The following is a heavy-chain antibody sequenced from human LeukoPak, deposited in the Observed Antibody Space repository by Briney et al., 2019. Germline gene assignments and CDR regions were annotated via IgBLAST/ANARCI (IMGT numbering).Heavy chain of an antibody. CDR3: ARLRAYCYDSSGYYNFDF. V-gene: IGHV4-39*01. J-gene: IGHJ4*02. CDR2: ISYRAHS. D-gene: IGHD3-22*01. Sequence: SETLSLSCTVSGGFASSSSFYWGWLRQPPGKGLECIGSISYRAHSYYNPSLQIPVTISVATSKNPFSLRLSSVTSAATAVNYCARLRAYCYDSSGYYNFDFWGQGTLVTVSS. CDR1: GGFASSSSFY.